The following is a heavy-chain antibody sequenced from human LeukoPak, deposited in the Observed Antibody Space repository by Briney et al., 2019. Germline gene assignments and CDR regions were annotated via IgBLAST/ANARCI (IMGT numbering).Heavy chain of an antibody. V-gene: IGHV3-7*01. J-gene: IGHJ4*02. Sequence: PGGSLRLSCTASGFTFSDYSMNWVRQAPGKGLEWVANIKKDGSEKYYVDSVKGRFTISRDNAKNSLYLQLNTLRAEDTAVYYCATDPWDYVWGSYFDSWGQGTLVTVSS. CDR1: GFTFSDYS. CDR2: IKKDGSEK. D-gene: IGHD3-16*01. CDR3: ATDPWDYVWGSYFDS.